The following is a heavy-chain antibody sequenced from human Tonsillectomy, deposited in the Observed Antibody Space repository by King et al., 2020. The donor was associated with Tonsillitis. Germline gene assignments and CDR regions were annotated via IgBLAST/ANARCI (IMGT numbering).Heavy chain of an antibody. V-gene: IGHV1-18*01. D-gene: IGHD6-19*01. CDR3: ARVGGFRSGWYVVDY. CDR2: ISAYNGNT. Sequence: QLVQSGAEVKKPGASVKVSCKASGYTFTNYGISWVRQAPGQGLEWMGWISAYNGNTNYGQKVQGRVTMTTDTSTSTAYMELRTLRSDDTAVYYCARVGGFRSGWYVVDYWGQGTLVTVSS. CDR1: GYTFTNYG. J-gene: IGHJ4*02.